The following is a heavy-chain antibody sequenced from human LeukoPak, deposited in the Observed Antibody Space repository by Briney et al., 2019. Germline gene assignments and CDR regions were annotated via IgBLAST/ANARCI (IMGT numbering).Heavy chain of an antibody. D-gene: IGHD6-19*01. V-gene: IGHV4-31*03. Sequence: PSETLSLTCTVSGGSISSGGYFWSWIRQHPGKGLQWIGYTHYSRSTNYNPSLESRLTMSVDTSKNQFSLKVSSVTAADTAVYYCARAKYNTGWNLDYWGQGTLVTVSS. CDR1: GGSISSGGYF. CDR2: THYSRST. CDR3: ARAKYNTGWNLDY. J-gene: IGHJ4*02.